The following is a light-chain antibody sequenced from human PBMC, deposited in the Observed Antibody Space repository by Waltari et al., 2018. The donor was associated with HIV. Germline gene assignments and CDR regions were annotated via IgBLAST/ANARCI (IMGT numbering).Light chain of an antibody. J-gene: IGKJ5*01. CDR2: GTS. V-gene: IGKV3D-15*01. Sequence: IVMLHSPAPLPVSPGEGATSSCRASQSVSSKLAWYQQKPGKAPKLLIYGTSTRSTGIPGRFSGSGSGTEFTLNISSLQSEDCAVYYCQKYDKGPLTFGQGTRLEIK. CDR1: QSVSSK. CDR3: QKYDKGPLT.